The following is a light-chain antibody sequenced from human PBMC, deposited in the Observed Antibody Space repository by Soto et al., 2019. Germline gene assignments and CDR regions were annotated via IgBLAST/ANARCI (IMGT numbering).Light chain of an antibody. CDR3: QQRSNWPPKLT. CDR2: DAS. CDR1: QSVGSY. V-gene: IGKV3-11*01. J-gene: IGKJ4*01. Sequence: EIVLTQSPATLSLSPGERATLSCRASQSVGSYLAWYQQKPGQAPRLLIYDASNRATGIPARFSGSGSGTDFTLTISSLEPEDFAVYYCQQRSNWPPKLTFGGGTKVEIK.